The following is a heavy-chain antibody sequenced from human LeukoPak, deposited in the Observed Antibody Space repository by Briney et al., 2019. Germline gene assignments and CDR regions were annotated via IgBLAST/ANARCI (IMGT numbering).Heavy chain of an antibody. V-gene: IGHV3-30-3*01. Sequence: GGSLRLSCAASGFTFSSYAMHWVRQAPGKGLEWVAVISYDGSNKYYADSVKGRFTISRDNSKNTLYLQMNSLRAEDTAVYYCARARGKLLWFEELLSDLVYWGQGTLVTVSS. D-gene: IGHD3-10*01. J-gene: IGHJ4*02. CDR2: ISYDGSNK. CDR3: ARARGKLLWFEELLSDLVY. CDR1: GFTFSSYA.